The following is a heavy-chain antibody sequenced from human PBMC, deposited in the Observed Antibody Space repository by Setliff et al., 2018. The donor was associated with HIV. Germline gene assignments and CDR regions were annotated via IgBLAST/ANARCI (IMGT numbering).Heavy chain of an antibody. CDR3: ARQTWEYYDTLTGYYRSPKNFDS. J-gene: IGHJ4*02. CDR1: GGSISSGGFY. D-gene: IGHD3-9*01. Sequence: SETLSLTCTVTGGSISSGGFYWGWIRQPPGKGLEWIGNIYYSGSTYYNPSLKSRVTLSLDTSKNQFFLKLSSVTAPDTAIYYCARQTWEYYDTLTGYYRSPKNFDSWGQGTLVTVSS. V-gene: IGHV4-39*01. CDR2: IYYSGST.